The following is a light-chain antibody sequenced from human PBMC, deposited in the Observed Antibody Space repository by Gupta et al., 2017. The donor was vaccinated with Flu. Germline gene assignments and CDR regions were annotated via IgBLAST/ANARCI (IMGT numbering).Light chain of an antibody. CDR3: QQYDTNMET. V-gene: IGKV1-5*03. Sequence: PSTLSASLGESVTISCRASKNSNTWWVGCQQKTRREPTLLITKASILEDGGPTRSAGSRAGTQESTPTTNIQADDDSSYYCQQYDTNMETFGHGTKLEI. CDR2: KAS. CDR1: KNSNTW. J-gene: IGKJ1*01.